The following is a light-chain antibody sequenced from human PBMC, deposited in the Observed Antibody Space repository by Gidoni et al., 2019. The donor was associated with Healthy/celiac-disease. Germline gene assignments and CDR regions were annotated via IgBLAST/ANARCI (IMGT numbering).Light chain of an antibody. CDR2: DNN. CDR3: GTWDSSLSRV. J-gene: IGLJ3*02. CDR1: SSNIVNNY. V-gene: IGLV1-51*01. Sequence: QSVLTQPPSVSAATVQKVTISCSGSSSNIVNNYVSWYQQLPGTAPKLLIYDNNKRPSGIPDRFSGSKSGTSATLGITGLQTGDEADYYCGTWDSSLSRVFGGGTKLTVL.